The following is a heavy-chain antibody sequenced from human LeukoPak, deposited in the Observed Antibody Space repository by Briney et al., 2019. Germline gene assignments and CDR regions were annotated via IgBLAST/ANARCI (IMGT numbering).Heavy chain of an antibody. D-gene: IGHD3-16*02. V-gene: IGHV3-20*04. J-gene: IGHJ4*02. CDR2: INWKGGTT. CDR1: GFTFDDHG. CDR3: AREASRRGGSYQGDPYNFDY. Sequence: GGSLRLSCAASGFTFDDHGMNWVRQAPGKGLEWVAGINWKGGTTDYVDSVKGRFTISRDNAKNSLYLQMNSLRAEDTALYYCAREASRRGGSYQGDPYNFDYWGQGTLVTVSS.